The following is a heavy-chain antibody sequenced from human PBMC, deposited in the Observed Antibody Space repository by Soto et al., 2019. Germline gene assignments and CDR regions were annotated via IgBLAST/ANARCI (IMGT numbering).Heavy chain of an antibody. CDR3: ARHRITIVRGSQKADAFDI. J-gene: IGHJ3*02. CDR2: IYPGDSDT. V-gene: IGHV5-51*01. D-gene: IGHD3-10*01. CDR1: GYSFTTYW. Sequence: GESLKISCKGSGYSFTTYWIGWVRQMPGKGLKWMGIIYPGDSDTRYSTSFQGQVTISADKSINTAYLQWSSLKASDTAMYYCARHRITIVRGSQKADAFDIWGQGTMVTVSS.